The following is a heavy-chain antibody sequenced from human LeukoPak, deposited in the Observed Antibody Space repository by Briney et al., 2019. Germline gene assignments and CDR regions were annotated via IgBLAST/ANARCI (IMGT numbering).Heavy chain of an antibody. CDR3: AKSVRYSSGWPTGFDY. CDR2: ISGSGGST. J-gene: IGHJ4*02. Sequence: PGGSLRLSCAASGFTFSSYGMHWVRQAPGKGLEWVSAISGSGGSTYYADSVKGRFTISRDNSKNTLYLQMNSLRAEDTAVYYCAKSVRYSSGWPTGFDYWGQGTLVTVSS. V-gene: IGHV3-23*01. D-gene: IGHD6-19*01. CDR1: GFTFSSYG.